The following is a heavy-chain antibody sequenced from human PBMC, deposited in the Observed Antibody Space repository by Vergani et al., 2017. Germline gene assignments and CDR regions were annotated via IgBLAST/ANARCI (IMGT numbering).Heavy chain of an antibody. Sequence: QVQLVESGGGVVQPGRSLRLSCAASGFTFSSYGMHWVRQAPGKGLEWVAVIWYDGSNKYYADSVKGRFTISRDNSKNTLYLQMNSLRAEDTAVYYCAREATDYYDSSGYSSTAGAFDIWGQGTMVTVSS. CDR3: AREATDYYDSSGYSSTAGAFDI. CDR1: GFTFSSYG. J-gene: IGHJ3*02. D-gene: IGHD3-22*01. CDR2: IWYDGSNK. V-gene: IGHV3-33*01.